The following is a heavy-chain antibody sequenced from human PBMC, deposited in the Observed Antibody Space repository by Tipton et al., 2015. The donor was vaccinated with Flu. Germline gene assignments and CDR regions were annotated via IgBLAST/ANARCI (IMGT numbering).Heavy chain of an antibody. CDR3: VRLEA. CDR1: GFTFSNYE. J-gene: IGHJ4*02. Sequence: SLRLSCIGSGFTFSNYEMNWVRQAPGKGLEWLSYISRGGTTIYYADSVKGRFTVSRDDVENSLYLQMNSLRNEDTAVYYCVRLEAWGQGTLVTVSA. V-gene: IGHV3-48*03. CDR2: ISRGGTTI.